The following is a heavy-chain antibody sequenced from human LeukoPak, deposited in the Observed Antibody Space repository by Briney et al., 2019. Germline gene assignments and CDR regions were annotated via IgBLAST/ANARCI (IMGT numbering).Heavy chain of an antibody. CDR2: LYYSGST. Sequence: KPSETLSLTCTVSGGSISSYYWSWIRPPPGKGLEWIGYLYYSGSTNYNPSLKSRVTISVDTSKNQFSLKLSSVTAADTAVYYCARSWPIAAAGTHGGWFDPWGQGTLVTVSS. D-gene: IGHD6-13*01. CDR1: GGSISSYY. J-gene: IGHJ5*02. V-gene: IGHV4-59*01. CDR3: ARSWPIAAAGTHGGWFDP.